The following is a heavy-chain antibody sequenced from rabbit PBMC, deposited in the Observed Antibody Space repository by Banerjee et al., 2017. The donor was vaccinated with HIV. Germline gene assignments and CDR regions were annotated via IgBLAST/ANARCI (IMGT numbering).Heavy chain of an antibody. V-gene: IGHV1S45*01. J-gene: IGHJ4*01. Sequence: QEQLEESGGGLGKPEGSLTLTCTASGFDLSSSYWICWVRQAPGKGLEWIACIYAGGSGSTYYASWAEGRFTISKTSSTTVTLQMTSLTAADTATYFCARDDFAVSYIYTIYAFSLWGPGTLVTVS. CDR1: GFDLSSSYW. CDR2: IYAGGSGST. D-gene: IGHD4-2*01. CDR3: ARDDFAVSYIYTIYAFSL.